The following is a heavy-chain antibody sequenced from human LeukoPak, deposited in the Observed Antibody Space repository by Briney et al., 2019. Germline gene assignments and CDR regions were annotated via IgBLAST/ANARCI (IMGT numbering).Heavy chain of an antibody. D-gene: IGHD2-2*01. J-gene: IGHJ4*03. Sequence: GRSLRLSCAASGFTFSSYAMHWVRQAPGKGLEWVALASSDGSDKQYAASVKGRFTISRDDSKNTLYLEMNTLKDEDTAVYYCARAHSASWYAAYWGHGTRVTVSS. V-gene: IGHV3-30*04. CDR3: ARAHSASWYAAY. CDR1: GFTFSSYA. CDR2: ASSDGSDK.